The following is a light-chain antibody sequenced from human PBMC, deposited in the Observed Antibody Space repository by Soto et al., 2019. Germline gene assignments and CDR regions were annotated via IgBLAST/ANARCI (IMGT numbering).Light chain of an antibody. Sequence: DIQMTQSPSSLSASVGDRVTITCRASQSISSYLKWYQQKPGKAPKLLIYASSSLQSVVPSRFSGSGSGTDFTLTISTLQPEDFATYSCQQSYSTPYTFGQRTRLEIK. V-gene: IGKV1-39*01. J-gene: IGKJ5*01. CDR3: QQSYSTPYT. CDR1: QSISSY. CDR2: ASS.